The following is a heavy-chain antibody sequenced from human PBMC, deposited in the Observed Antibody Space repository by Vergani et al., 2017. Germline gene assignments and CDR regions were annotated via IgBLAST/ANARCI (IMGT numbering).Heavy chain of an antibody. V-gene: IGHV4-39*01. CDR3: ERHPGRRYYYMDV. CDR2: IYYSGST. Sequence: QLQLQESGPGLVKPSETLSLTCTVSGGSISSSSYYWGWIRQPPGKGLEWIGSIYYSGSTYYNPSLKSRVTISVDTSKNQFSLKLSSVTAADTAVYYCERHPGRRYYYMDVWGKGTTVTVSS. D-gene: IGHD1-26*01. CDR1: GGSISSSSYY. J-gene: IGHJ6*03.